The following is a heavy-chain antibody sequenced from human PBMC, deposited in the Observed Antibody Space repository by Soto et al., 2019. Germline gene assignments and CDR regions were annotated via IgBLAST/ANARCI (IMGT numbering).Heavy chain of an antibody. J-gene: IGHJ4*02. D-gene: IGHD3-10*01. V-gene: IGHV1-69*01. CDR2: VIPIFGTS. Sequence: QVQLVQSGAEVKKPGSSVKVSCKASGGTFSNNVIYWVRQAPGQGLEWMGGVIPIFGTSDYAQKFKGRVTITADESTSTAYMDLISLRSEDTVVYYCAREDYYGSGRRGYWGQGTLVTVSS. CDR3: AREDYYGSGRRGY. CDR1: GGTFSNNV.